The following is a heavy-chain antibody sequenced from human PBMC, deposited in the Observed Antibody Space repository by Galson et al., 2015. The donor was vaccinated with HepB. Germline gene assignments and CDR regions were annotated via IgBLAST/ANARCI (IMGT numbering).Heavy chain of an antibody. D-gene: IGHD2-2*02. V-gene: IGHV3-74*01. CDR3: ARVGPDAIVY. CDR1: AFTFSKSW. Sequence: SLRLSCADSAFTFSKSWIHWVRQAPGKGLVWVSRINSDGSITSYAGSVKGRFTISRDNAKNTLYLQMSGLRAEDTAVYYCARVGPDAIVYWGQGTLVTVSS. CDR2: INSDGSIT. J-gene: IGHJ4*02.